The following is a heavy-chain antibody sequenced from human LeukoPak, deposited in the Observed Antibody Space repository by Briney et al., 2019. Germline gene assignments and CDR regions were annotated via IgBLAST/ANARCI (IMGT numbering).Heavy chain of an antibody. J-gene: IGHJ4*02. CDR3: ARAVALRSSWGFFHY. V-gene: IGHV3-30*04. Sequence: GGSLRLSCAACGFTLSSYPMHWARQAPGKGLEWVAVISYDGSNKYYADSVKGRFTISIDNSKNTLYLQMNSLRAEDTAVYYCARAVALRSSWGFFHYWGQGTLVTVSS. CDR1: GFTLSSYP. D-gene: IGHD6-6*01. CDR2: ISYDGSNK.